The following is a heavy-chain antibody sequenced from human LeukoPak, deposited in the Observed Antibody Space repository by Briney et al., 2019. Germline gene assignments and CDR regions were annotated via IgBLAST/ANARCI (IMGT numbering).Heavy chain of an antibody. CDR3: AAEYCGGGSCYSGHSGHDY. D-gene: IGHD2-15*01. CDR1: GFTFSSYA. V-gene: IGHV3-23*01. Sequence: GGSLRLSCAASGFTFSSYAMSWVRQAPGKGLEWVSAISGSGGSTYYADSAKGRFTISRDSSRNTVHLQMHSLRAEDTAVYYCAAEYCGGGSCYSGHSGHDYWGQGTLVTVSS. J-gene: IGHJ4*02. CDR2: ISGSGGST.